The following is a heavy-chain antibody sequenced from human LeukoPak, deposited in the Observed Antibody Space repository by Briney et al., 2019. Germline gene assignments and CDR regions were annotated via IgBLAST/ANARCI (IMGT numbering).Heavy chain of an antibody. J-gene: IGHJ5*02. CDR2: INTDGSGT. D-gene: IGHD3-16*01. Sequence: GGSLRLSCAASGFXFRTYWIHWVRQAPGKGQLWVSRINTDGSGTIYADSVKGRFTISRDNANNTLYLQMNSLRAEDTALYYCARAKPGGNWFDPWGQGTLVTVSS. CDR1: GFXFRTYW. CDR3: ARAKPGGNWFDP. V-gene: IGHV3-74*01.